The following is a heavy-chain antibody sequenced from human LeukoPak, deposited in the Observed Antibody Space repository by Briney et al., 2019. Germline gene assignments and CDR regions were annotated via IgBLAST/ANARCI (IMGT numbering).Heavy chain of an antibody. CDR3: VRDPRRITMVRGVPWYFDL. V-gene: IGHV3-7*03. D-gene: IGHD3-10*01. CDR2: INHDGSEK. Sequence: GGSLRLSCAASGFSFNIYWMSWVRQAPGKGLEWVANINHDGSEKYYVDSVKGRFTISRDNAKNSLYLQMNSLRAEDTALYYCVRDPRRITMVRGVPWYFDLWGRGTLVTASS. CDR1: GFSFNIYW. J-gene: IGHJ2*01.